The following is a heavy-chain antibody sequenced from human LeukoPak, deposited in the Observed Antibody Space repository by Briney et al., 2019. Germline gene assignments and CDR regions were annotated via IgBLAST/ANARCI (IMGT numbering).Heavy chain of an antibody. J-gene: IGHJ4*02. CDR2: IRYDGSNK. V-gene: IGHV3-30*02. CDR1: GFTFSSYG. CDR3: AKAKTLRRSYLDDY. D-gene: IGHD1-26*01. Sequence: GGSLRLSCAASGFTFSSYGMHWVRQAPGKGLEWVAFIRYDGSNKYYADSVKGRFTISRDNSKNTLYLQMNSLRAEDTAVYYCAKAKTLRRSYLDDYWGQGTLVTVSP.